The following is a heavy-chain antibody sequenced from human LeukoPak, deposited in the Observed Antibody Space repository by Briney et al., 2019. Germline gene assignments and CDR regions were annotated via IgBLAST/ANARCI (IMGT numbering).Heavy chain of an antibody. CDR3: ARDGGFDY. V-gene: IGHV1-2*02. Sequence: GASVKVSCKASGYSFTDYYMHWVRQAPGQGLEWMGWINPNSGDTNYAQKFQGRVTMTRDTSITTVYMEVSSLRSDDTALYYCARDGGFDYWGQGTPVIVSS. CDR2: INPNSGDT. J-gene: IGHJ4*02. D-gene: IGHD3-3*01. CDR1: GYSFTDYY.